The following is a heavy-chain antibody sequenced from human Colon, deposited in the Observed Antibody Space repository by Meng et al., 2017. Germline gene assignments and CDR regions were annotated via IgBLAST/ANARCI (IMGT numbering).Heavy chain of an antibody. Sequence: HVQMQDAGPGLVKPSETLSLTCSVSGASIRGGGYYWSWIRQVPGKGLDLIGYIYYSENTYYKPSLQSRAIISVDTSKNEFSLRLSSVSAADTAVYYCARRYGSGTYPFDFWGQGILVTVFS. CDR3: ARRYGSGTYPFDF. CDR1: GASIRGGGYY. J-gene: IGHJ4*02. CDR2: IYYSENT. V-gene: IGHV4-31*03. D-gene: IGHD3-10*01.